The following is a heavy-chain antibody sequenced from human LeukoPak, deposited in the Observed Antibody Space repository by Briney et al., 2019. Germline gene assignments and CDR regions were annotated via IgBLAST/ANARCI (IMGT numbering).Heavy chain of an antibody. J-gene: IGHJ4*02. V-gene: IGHV4-34*01. Sequence: SETLSLTCAVYGGSFSGYYWSWIRRPPGKGLEWIGEINHSGSTNYNPSLKSRVTISVDTSKNQFSLKLRSVTAADTAVYYCAVKPGYYYDSSGYYNWGQGTLVTVSS. CDR2: INHSGST. D-gene: IGHD3-22*01. CDR3: AVKPGYYYDSSGYYN. CDR1: GGSFSGYY.